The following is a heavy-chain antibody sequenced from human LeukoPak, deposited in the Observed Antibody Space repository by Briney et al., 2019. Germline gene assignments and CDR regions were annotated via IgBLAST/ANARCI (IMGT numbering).Heavy chain of an antibody. V-gene: IGHV5-10-1*01. CDR3: ASGPLGIVATFED. D-gene: IGHD5-12*01. J-gene: IGHJ4*02. CDR1: GYSFTSYW. Sequence: GESLRMSCKGSGYSFTSYWISWVRQMPGKGLEWMGRIDPSDSYTNYSPSFQGHVTISADKSISTAYLQWSSLKASDTAMYYCASGPLGIVATFEDWGQGTLVTVSS. CDR2: IDPSDSYT.